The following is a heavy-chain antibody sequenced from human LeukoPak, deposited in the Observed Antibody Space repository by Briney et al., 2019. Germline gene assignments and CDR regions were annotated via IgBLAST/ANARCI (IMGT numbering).Heavy chain of an antibody. J-gene: IGHJ6*02. CDR1: GGSFSGYY. Sequence: SEALSLTCAVYGGSFSGYYWSWIRQPPGKGLEWIGEINHSGSTNYNPSLKSRVTISVDTSKNQFSLKLSSVTAADTAVYYCARLSYYYGMDVWGQGTTVTVSS. CDR3: ARLSYYYGMDV. CDR2: INHSGST. V-gene: IGHV4-34*01.